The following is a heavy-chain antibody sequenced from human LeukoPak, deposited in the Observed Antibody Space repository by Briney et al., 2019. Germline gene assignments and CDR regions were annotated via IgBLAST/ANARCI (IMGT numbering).Heavy chain of an antibody. J-gene: IGHJ4*02. D-gene: IGHD1-1*01. CDR1: GFTSSRFS. V-gene: IGHV3-48*04. Sequence: GGSLRLSCATSGFTSSRFSMNWVRQAPGKGLEWISYNSSSSTNIQYADSVKGRFTVSRDNARNSLYLQMNNLRAEDTAVYHCARGDGDDNWLIDYWGQGTLVTVSS. CDR2: NSSSSTNI. CDR3: ARGDGDDNWLIDY.